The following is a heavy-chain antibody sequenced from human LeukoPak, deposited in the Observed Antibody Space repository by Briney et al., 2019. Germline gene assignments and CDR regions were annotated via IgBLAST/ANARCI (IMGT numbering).Heavy chain of an antibody. Sequence: SETLSLTCTVSGGSISSYYWRWIRQPAGKGLEWIGRIYTSGSTNYNPSLKSRVTMSVDTSKNQFSLKLSSVTAADTAVYYCARDRAAPSWSFDYWGQGTLVTVSS. CDR3: ARDRAAPSWSFDY. CDR2: IYTSGST. CDR1: GGSISSYY. J-gene: IGHJ4*02. D-gene: IGHD6-6*01. V-gene: IGHV4-4*07.